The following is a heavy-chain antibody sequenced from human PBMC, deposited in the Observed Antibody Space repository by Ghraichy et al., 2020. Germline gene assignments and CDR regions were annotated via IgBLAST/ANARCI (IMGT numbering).Heavy chain of an antibody. J-gene: IGHJ4*02. D-gene: IGHD4-17*01. V-gene: IGHV3-23*01. CDR2: ISGSSGST. CDR1: GFTFSTYA. CDR3: AKGSGDFDY. Sequence: LSLTCAASGFTFSTYAMSWVRQAPGKGLEWVSTISGSSGSTYYADSVKGRFSISRDNSKHTLYLQMNSLRAEDTAIYYCAKGSGDFDYWGQGTLVTVSS.